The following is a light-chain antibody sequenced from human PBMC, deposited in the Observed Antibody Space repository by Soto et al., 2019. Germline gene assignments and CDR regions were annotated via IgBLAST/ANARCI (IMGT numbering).Light chain of an antibody. V-gene: IGLV2-14*01. CDR2: DVT. Sequence: QSALTQPASVSGSPGPSVTISCSGSSSDVGAYNYVSWYQRHPGKAPKLMIYDVTNRPSGVSNRCSGSKSGNTASLTISGLQAEDEADYFCSSYTSSSTVVFGGGTKLTVL. CDR1: SSDVGAYNY. J-gene: IGLJ3*02. CDR3: SSYTSSSTVV.